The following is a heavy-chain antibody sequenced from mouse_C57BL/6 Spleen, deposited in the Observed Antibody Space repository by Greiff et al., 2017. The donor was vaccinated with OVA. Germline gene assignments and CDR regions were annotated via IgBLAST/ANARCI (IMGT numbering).Heavy chain of an antibody. CDR1: GYAFTNYL. J-gene: IGHJ3*01. V-gene: IGHV1-54*01. CDR3: ARGDDFQAWFAY. Sequence: VKLQQSGAELVRPGTSVKVSCKASGYAFTNYLIEWVKQRPGQGLEWIGVINPGSGGTNYNEKFKGKATLTADKSSSTAYMQLSSLTSEDSAVYFCARGDDFQAWFAYWGQGTLVTVSA. CDR2: INPGSGGT. D-gene: IGHD2-4*01.